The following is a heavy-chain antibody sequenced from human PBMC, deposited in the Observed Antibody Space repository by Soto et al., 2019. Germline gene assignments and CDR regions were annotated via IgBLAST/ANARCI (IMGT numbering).Heavy chain of an antibody. D-gene: IGHD4-17*01. CDR3: AREGSYGDYRRVDY. CDR2: IYSGGST. CDR1: GFTVSSNY. Sequence: EVQLVESGGGLVKPGGSLRLSCAASGFTVSSNYMSWVRQAPGKGLEWVSVIYSGGSTYYADSVKGRFTISRDNSKNTLYLQMNSLRAEDTAVYYCAREGSYGDYRRVDYWGQGTLVTVSS. J-gene: IGHJ4*02. V-gene: IGHV3-66*01.